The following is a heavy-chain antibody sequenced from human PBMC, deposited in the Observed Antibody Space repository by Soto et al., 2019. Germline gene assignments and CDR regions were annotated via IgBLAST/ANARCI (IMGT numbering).Heavy chain of an antibody. CDR2: IKSKTDGEAT. CDR3: TLHVVVVTSIHNYFNY. D-gene: IGHD2-21*02. Sequence: PWGSLRLSCAASGFTFSNAWISFFRQSPFKCLEWVVRIKSKTDGEATDYAAPVKGRFSISRDDSKNTMFLQMNSLQIEDTAIYYCTLHVVVVTSIHNYFNYWGQGTRVTVSS. V-gene: IGHV3-15*01. CDR1: GFTFSNAW. J-gene: IGHJ4*02.